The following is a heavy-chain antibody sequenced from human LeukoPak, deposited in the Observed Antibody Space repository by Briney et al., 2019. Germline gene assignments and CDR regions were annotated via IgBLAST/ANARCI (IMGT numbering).Heavy chain of an antibody. CDR3: ARDKVAAAGLQADDYYYYYMDV. Sequence: ASVKVSCKASGYTFTGYYMHWVRQAPGQGLEWMGWINPNSGGTNYAQKFQGRVTVTRDTSIRTAYMELSSLRSDDTAIYYCARDKVAAAGLQADDYYYYYMDVWGKGTTATVSS. V-gene: IGHV1-2*02. D-gene: IGHD6-13*01. CDR1: GYTFTGYY. J-gene: IGHJ6*03. CDR2: INPNSGGT.